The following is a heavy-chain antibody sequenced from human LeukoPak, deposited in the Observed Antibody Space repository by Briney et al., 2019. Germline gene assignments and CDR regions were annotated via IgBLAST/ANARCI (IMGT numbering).Heavy chain of an antibody. CDR1: GGSFSGYH. Sequence: SETLSLTCAVYGGSFSGYHWTWIRQSPGKGLEWIGDINPSGSTYYNLSLKSRLTISVDTSKNQLSLKLRAVTAADTAVYYCSRSRHDITMMFLVITSVYYYLDVWGKGTTVIVS. J-gene: IGHJ6*03. CDR3: SRSRHDITMMFLVITSVYYYLDV. D-gene: IGHD3-22*01. V-gene: IGHV4-34*01. CDR2: INPSGST.